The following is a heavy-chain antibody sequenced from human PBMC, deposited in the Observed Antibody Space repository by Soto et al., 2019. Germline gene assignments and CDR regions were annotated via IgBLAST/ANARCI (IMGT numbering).Heavy chain of an antibody. CDR3: AKEGRVGYSTRIFRRDNWFDP. J-gene: IGHJ5*02. Sequence: GGALRISCAASGFTFSSYAMHWVRPAPGKGLEWGAAILYDGSNQYYADAVKGRFTISRDNSKNTLHLQMNSLRVEDTAVYYCAKEGRVGYSTRIFRRDNWFDPWGQGTPVTVSS. V-gene: IGHV3-33*06. D-gene: IGHD6-13*01. CDR2: ILYDGSNQ. CDR1: GFTFSSYA.